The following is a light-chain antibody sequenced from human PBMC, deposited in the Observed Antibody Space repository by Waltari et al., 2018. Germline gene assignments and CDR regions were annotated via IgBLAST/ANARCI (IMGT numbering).Light chain of an antibody. Sequence: QSVLTQPPSASGTPGQRVTISCSGSSSNIGSNYVYWYQQLPGTAPKLLIYRNNRRPSGVPERFSGSKSGTSASLAISGLRSEDEADYYCAAWDDSLSGPHVVFGGGTKLTVL. CDR1: SSNIGSNY. V-gene: IGLV1-47*01. J-gene: IGLJ2*01. CDR3: AAWDDSLSGPHVV. CDR2: RNN.